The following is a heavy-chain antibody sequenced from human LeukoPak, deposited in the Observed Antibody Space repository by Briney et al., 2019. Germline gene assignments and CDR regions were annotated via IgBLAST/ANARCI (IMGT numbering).Heavy chain of an antibody. D-gene: IGHD3-22*01. Sequence: ASVKVSCKASGYTFTGYYMHWVRQAPGQGLEWMGWINAGNGNTKYSQEFQGRVTITRDTSASTAYMELSSLRSEDTAVYYCAKKWSGDYDSSGINDAFDIWGQGTMVSVSS. CDR3: AKKWSGDYDSSGINDAFDI. CDR1: GYTFTGYY. J-gene: IGHJ3*02. V-gene: IGHV1-3*03. CDR2: INAGNGNT.